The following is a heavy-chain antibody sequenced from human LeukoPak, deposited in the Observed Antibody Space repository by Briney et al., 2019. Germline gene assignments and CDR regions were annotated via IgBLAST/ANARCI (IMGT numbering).Heavy chain of an antibody. CDR1: GITFSSYW. V-gene: IGHV3-7*01. CDR3: ARDGSGYPLGY. CDR2: IKEDGSEK. J-gene: IGHJ4*02. Sequence: HPGGSLRLSCAASGITFSSYWMSWVRQAPGKGLEWVASIKEDGSEKYYVDSVKGRFTISRDNAKNSLYLQMNSLRAEDTAVYYCARDGSGYPLGYWGQGILVTVSS. D-gene: IGHD3-3*01.